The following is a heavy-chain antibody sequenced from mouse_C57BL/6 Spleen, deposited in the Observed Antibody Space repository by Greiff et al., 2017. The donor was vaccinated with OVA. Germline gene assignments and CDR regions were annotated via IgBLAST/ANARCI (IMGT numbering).Heavy chain of an antibody. J-gene: IGHJ3*01. D-gene: IGHD1-1*01. CDR1: GYTFTDYE. CDR3: TTTTGAY. Sequence: VQLQESGAELVRPGASVTLSCKASGYTFTDYEMHWVKQTPVHGLEWIGAIDPETGGTAYNQKFKGKAILTADKSSSTAYMELRSLTSEDSAVYYCTTTTGAYWGQGTLVTVSA. CDR2: IDPETGGT. V-gene: IGHV1-15*01.